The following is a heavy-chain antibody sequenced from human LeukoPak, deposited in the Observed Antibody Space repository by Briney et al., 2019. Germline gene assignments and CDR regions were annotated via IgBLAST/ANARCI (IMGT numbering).Heavy chain of an antibody. V-gene: IGHV1-18*04. D-gene: IGHD3-10*02. CDR1: GYTFTGYY. CDR3: ARGLGSGSYYAY. Sequence: ASVKVSCKASGYTFTGYYMHWVRQAPGQGLEWMGWISAYNDNTNYAQKVQGRLTMTADTSTSTAYMELKSLRSDDTAVYYCARGLGSGSYYAYWGQGTLVTVSS. J-gene: IGHJ4*02. CDR2: ISAYNDNT.